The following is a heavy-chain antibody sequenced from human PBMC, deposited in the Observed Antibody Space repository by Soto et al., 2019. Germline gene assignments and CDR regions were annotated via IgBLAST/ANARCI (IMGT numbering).Heavy chain of an antibody. Sequence: QVQPVQSGAEVKKPGASVKVSCKASGYIFTNYYIHWVRQAPGQGLEWMAIINPLPTSGSTNYAQEFRGRVTVTRDTSTSTVYMELSSLRSDDTAIYYCARDLAAAAYWGQGTLVTVSS. V-gene: IGHV1-46*01. CDR1: GYIFTNYY. D-gene: IGHD6-13*01. J-gene: IGHJ4*02. CDR2: INPLPTSGST. CDR3: ARDLAAAAY.